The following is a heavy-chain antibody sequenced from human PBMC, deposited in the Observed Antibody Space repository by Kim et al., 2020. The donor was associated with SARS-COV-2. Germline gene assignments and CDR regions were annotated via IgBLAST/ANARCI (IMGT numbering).Heavy chain of an antibody. J-gene: IGHJ5*02. D-gene: IGHD3-22*01. CDR1: GGTFSSYA. V-gene: IGHV1-69*13. CDR3: ARGSTYYYDSSGYFLWFDP. Sequence: SVKVSCKASGGTFSSYAISWVRQAPGQGLEWMGGIIPIFGTANYAQKFQGRVTITADESTSTAYMELSSLRSEDTAVYYCARGSTYYYDSSGYFLWFDPWGQGTLVTVSS. CDR2: IIPIFGTA.